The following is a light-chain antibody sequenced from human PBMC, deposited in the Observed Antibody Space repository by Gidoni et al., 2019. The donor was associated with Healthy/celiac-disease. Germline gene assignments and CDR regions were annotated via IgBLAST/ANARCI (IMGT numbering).Light chain of an antibody. CDR1: QSVSSN. V-gene: IGKV3-15*01. J-gene: IGKJ1*01. Sequence: EIVMTQSPATLSVSPGERATLSCRASQSVSSNLAWYQQKPGQAPRLLMYGASHRATGIPARFSGSGSGTEFTLTISSLQSEDFAVYHCQQYNNWPRTFGQGTKVEIK. CDR3: QQYNNWPRT. CDR2: GAS.